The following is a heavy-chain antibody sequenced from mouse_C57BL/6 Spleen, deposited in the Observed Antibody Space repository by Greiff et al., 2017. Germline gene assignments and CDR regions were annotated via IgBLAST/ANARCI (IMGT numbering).Heavy chain of an antibody. Sequence: DVKLQESGPGLAKPSQTLSLTCSVTGYSITSDYWNWIRKFPGNKLEYMGYISYSGSTYYNPSLKSRISITRDTSKNQYYLQLNSVTTEDTATYYCARCYGSRNWYFDVWGTGTTVTVSS. CDR1: GYSITSDY. CDR3: ARCYGSRNWYFDV. V-gene: IGHV3-8*01. CDR2: ISYSGST. D-gene: IGHD1-1*01. J-gene: IGHJ1*03.